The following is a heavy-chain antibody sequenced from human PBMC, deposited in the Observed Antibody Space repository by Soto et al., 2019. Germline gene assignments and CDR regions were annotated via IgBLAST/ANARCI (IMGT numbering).Heavy chain of an antibody. D-gene: IGHD6-19*01. J-gene: IGHJ1*01. CDR3: AKGVPGIAVAGTGYFQH. CDR1: GFTFSSYA. Sequence: LRLSCAASGFTFSSYAMSWVRHAPGKGLEWVSGISGSGDSTYYADSVKGRFTISRDNSKNTLYLQMNSLRAEDTAVYYCAKGVPGIAVAGTGYFQHWGQGTLVTVSS. V-gene: IGHV3-23*01. CDR2: ISGSGDST.